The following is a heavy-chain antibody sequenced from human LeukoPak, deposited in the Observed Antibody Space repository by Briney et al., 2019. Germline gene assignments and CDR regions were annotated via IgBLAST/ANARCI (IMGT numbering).Heavy chain of an antibody. CDR1: GFTVTGYS. J-gene: IGHJ4*02. Sequence: GGSLRLSCAASGFTVTGYSMNWVRQAPGKGLEWLSYISSSSSTIYYADSVKGRFTISRDNSKDTLYLQMDSLRAEDTAVYYCARDNNGDFWGQGTLVTVSS. V-gene: IGHV3-48*01. D-gene: IGHD1/OR15-1a*01. CDR2: ISSSSSTI. CDR3: ARDNNGDF.